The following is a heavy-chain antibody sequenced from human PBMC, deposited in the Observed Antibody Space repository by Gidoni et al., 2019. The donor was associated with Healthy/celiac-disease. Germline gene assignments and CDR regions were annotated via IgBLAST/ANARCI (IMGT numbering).Heavy chain of an antibody. Sequence: QMQLVQSGPEVKKPGTSVKVSCKASGFTFTSSAVQWVRQARGQRLEWIGWIVVGSGKTNYAQKFQERVTITRDMSTSTAYMELSSLRSEDTAVYYRAARGDIAYCGGDCYSFWYFDLWGRGTLVTVSS. CDR1: GFTFTSSA. CDR3: AARGDIAYCGGDCYSFWYFDL. CDR2: IVVGSGKT. D-gene: IGHD2-21*01. V-gene: IGHV1-58*01. J-gene: IGHJ2*01.